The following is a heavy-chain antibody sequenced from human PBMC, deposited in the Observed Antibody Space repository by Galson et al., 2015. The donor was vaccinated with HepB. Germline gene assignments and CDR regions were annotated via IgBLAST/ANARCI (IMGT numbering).Heavy chain of an antibody. D-gene: IGHD7-27*01. CDR3: AQLGTGY. J-gene: IGHJ4*02. V-gene: IGHV3-53*01. CDR1: GFTVSSNY. Sequence: SLRLSCAASGFTVSSNYMNWVRQTPGKGLEWVSVIYGGAKTNYADPGKGRITISRDDSKNTLYLQMNSLRAEDTAVYYCAQLGTGYWGQGTLVIVSS. CDR2: IYGGAKT.